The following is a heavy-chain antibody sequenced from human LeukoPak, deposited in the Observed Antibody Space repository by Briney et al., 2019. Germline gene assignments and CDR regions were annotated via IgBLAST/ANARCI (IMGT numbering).Heavy chain of an antibody. D-gene: IGHD1-1*01. CDR3: ARVRWNDGDAFDI. CDR2: IYYTGST. V-gene: IGHV4-61*01. CDR1: GGSVSSGSYY. Sequence: SETLSLTCTVSGGSVSSGSYYWSWIRQPPGKGLEWIGYIYYTGSTNYNPSLKSRVTISVDTSKKQFSLKLRPVTTADTAVYYCARVRWNDGDAFDIWGQGTMVTISS. J-gene: IGHJ3*02.